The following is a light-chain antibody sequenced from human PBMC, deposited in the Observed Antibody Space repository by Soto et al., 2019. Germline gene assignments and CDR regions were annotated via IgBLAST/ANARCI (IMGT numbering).Light chain of an antibody. Sequence: EIVLTQSPGTLSLSPVEIATLSFRASQSISSSYLAWYQQKPGQAPRLLIYGASTRATGIPDRFSGSGSGTEFTLTISRLEPQDFAVYYCQQYGSSPPAFGQGTKVDIK. CDR1: QSISSSY. CDR2: GAS. V-gene: IGKV3-20*01. J-gene: IGKJ1*01. CDR3: QQYGSSPPA.